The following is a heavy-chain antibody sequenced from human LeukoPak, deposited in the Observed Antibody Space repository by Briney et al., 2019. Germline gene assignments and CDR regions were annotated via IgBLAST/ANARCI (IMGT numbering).Heavy chain of an antibody. CDR2: ISWNSGSI. V-gene: IGHV3-9*01. CDR3: AKDIGYGDFEYFQH. D-gene: IGHD4-17*01. Sequence: PGGSLRLSCAASGFTFDDYAMHWVRQAPGKGLEWVSGISWNSGSIGYADSVKGRFTISRDNAKNSLYLQMNSLRAEDTALYYCAKDIGYGDFEYFQHWGQGTLVTVSS. CDR1: GFTFDDYA. J-gene: IGHJ1*01.